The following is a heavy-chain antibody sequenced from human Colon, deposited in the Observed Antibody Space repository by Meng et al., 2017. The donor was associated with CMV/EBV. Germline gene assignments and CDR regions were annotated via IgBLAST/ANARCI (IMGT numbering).Heavy chain of an antibody. CDR3: ATDYGDYYFDR. Sequence: QLQRQGSGPGLVKPSETLSLTCTVSGGSISSSTYYWGWIRQTPGKGLEWIGNIYYSGYTYYNPSLKSRLTISVDTSKNQFSLKLTSVTAADTAVYYCATDYGDYYFDRWGQGTLVTVSS. D-gene: IGHD4-17*01. CDR1: GGSISSSTYY. V-gene: IGHV4-39*07. CDR2: IYYSGYT. J-gene: IGHJ4*02.